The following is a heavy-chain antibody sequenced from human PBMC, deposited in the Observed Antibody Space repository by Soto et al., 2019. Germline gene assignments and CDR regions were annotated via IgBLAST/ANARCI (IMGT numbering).Heavy chain of an antibody. Sequence: EVQVLESGGGLVQPGGSLRLSCVASGFTFSDFAMSCVRQAPGKGLEWVSSISGSGGTIYYADSVKGRFTISRDNSNNTLYLQMHSLRADDTAVYFCAKLRGSGWYFHYWGQGTLVAVSS. V-gene: IGHV3-23*01. D-gene: IGHD6-19*01. J-gene: IGHJ4*02. CDR3: AKLRGSGWYFHY. CDR2: ISGSGGTI. CDR1: GFTFSDFA.